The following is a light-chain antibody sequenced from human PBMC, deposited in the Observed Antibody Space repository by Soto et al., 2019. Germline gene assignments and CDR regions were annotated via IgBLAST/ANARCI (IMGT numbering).Light chain of an antibody. CDR1: SSDVGGHNH. Sequence: QSALTQPASVSGSPGQSVTISRTGSSSDVGGHNHVSWYQQHPGKAPKLMIYEVSKRPSGVPDRFSGSKSVNTASLTVSGLQAEDEADYYCSSYAGSMNLIFGGGTKVTVL. J-gene: IGLJ2*01. V-gene: IGLV2-8*01. CDR3: SSYAGSMNLI. CDR2: EVS.